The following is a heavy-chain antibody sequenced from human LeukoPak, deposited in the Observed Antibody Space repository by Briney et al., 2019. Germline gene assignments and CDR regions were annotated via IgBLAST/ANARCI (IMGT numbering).Heavy chain of an antibody. CDR1: GGSISSYY. Sequence: PSETLSLTCIVSGGSISSYYWSWIRQPPGKGLEWIGYIYYSGSTNYNPSLKSRVTISVDTSKNQFSLKLSSVTAADTAVYYCARAEYYFDYWGQGTLVTVSS. V-gene: IGHV4-59*01. CDR2: IYYSGST. CDR3: ARAEYYFDY. J-gene: IGHJ4*02.